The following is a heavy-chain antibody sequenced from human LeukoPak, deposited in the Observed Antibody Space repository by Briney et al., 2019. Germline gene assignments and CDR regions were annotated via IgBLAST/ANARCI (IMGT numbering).Heavy chain of an antibody. D-gene: IGHD2-2*01. CDR3: AKGHCSSTTCYVYYFDY. CDR1: GFAFSNTG. CDR2: ISPTGEGT. V-gene: IGHV3-23*01. J-gene: IGHJ4*02. Sequence: GGSLRLSCAASGFAFSNTGMTWVRQAPGRGLEWVSTISPTGEGTHYADSVKGRFTISRDNSKNTLYLQMNSLRAEDTAVYYCAKGHCSSTTCYVYYFDYWGQGTLITVSS.